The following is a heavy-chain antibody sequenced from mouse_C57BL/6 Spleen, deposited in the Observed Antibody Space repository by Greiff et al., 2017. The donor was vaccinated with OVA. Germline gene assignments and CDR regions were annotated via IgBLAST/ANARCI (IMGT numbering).Heavy chain of an antibody. J-gene: IGHJ4*01. V-gene: IGHV1-82*01. CDR1: GYAFSSSW. CDR3: ARLGYGSSYDYAMDY. CDR2: IYPGDGDT. D-gene: IGHD1-1*01. Sequence: VKLQESGPELVKPGASVKISCKASGYAFSSSWMNWVKQRPGKGLEWIGRIYPGDGDTNYNGKFKGKATLTAAKSSSTAYMQLSSLTSEDSAVYFCARLGYGSSYDYAMDYWGQGTSVTVSS.